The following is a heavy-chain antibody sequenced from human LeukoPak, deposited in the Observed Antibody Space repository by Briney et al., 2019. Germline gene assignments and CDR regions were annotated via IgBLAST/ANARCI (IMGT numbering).Heavy chain of an antibody. J-gene: IGHJ4*02. D-gene: IGHD5-12*01. CDR2: INHSGST. CDR3: ARRGWLRSLDY. CDR1: GGSFSGYY. Sequence: SETLSLTCAVYGGSFSGYYWSWIRQPPGKGPEWIGEINHSGSTNYNPSLKSRVTISVDTSKNQFSLKLSSVTAADTAVYYCARRGWLRSLDYWGQGTLVTVSS. V-gene: IGHV4-34*01.